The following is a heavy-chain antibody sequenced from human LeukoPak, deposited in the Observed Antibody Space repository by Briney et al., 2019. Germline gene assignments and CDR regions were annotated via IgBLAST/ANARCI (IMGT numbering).Heavy chain of an antibody. CDR2: IIPILGIA. J-gene: IGHJ6*02. V-gene: IGHV1-69*04. CDR1: GGTFSSYA. D-gene: IGHD2-15*01. CDR3: ARAQQYCSGGSCGMDV. Sequence: SVKVSCKASGGTFSSYAISWVRQAPGQGLEWMGRIIPILGIANYAQKFQGRVTITADKSTSTAYMELSSLRSEDTAVYYCARAQQYCSGGSCGMDVWGQGTTVTVSS.